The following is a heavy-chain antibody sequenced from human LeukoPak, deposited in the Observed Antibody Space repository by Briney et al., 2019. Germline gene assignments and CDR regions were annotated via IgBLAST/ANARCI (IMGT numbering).Heavy chain of an antibody. Sequence: ASVKVSCKASGYTFTSYYMHWVRQAPGQGLEWMGIINPSGGSTSYAQKFQGRVTMTRDTSTSTVYMELSSLRSEDTAVYYCARDSVDTAMVTHHSDYWGQGTLVTVSS. CDR2: INPSGGST. V-gene: IGHV1-46*01. D-gene: IGHD5-18*01. J-gene: IGHJ4*02. CDR3: ARDSVDTAMVTHHSDY. CDR1: GYTFTSYY.